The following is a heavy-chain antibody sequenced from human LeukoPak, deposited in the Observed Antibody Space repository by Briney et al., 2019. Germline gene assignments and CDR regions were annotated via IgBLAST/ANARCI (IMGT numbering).Heavy chain of an antibody. D-gene: IGHD2-2*01. CDR2: IYHSGST. CDR1: GGSISSGGYY. J-gene: IGHJ4*02. CDR3: ATQNPGLVVPAAPFDY. V-gene: IGHV4-30-2*01. Sequence: SETLSLTCTVSGGSISSGGYYWSWIRQAPGKGLEWIGYIYHSGSTYYNPSLKSRVTISVDRSKNQFSLKLSSVTAADTAVYYCATQNPGLVVPAAPFDYWGQGTLVTVSS.